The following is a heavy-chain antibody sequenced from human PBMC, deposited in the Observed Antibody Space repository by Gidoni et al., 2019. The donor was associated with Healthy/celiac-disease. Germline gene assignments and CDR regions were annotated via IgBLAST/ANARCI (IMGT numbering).Heavy chain of an antibody. D-gene: IGHD3-9*01. CDR1: GFTFSSYG. CDR2: ISYDGSNK. CDR3: AKDPDLLRYFDWRYGMDV. J-gene: IGHJ6*02. Sequence: QVQLVESGGGVVQPGRSLRLSCAASGFTFSSYGMHWVRQAPGKGLEWVAVISYDGSNKYYADSVKGRFTISRDNSKNTLYLQMNSLRAEDTAVYYCAKDPDLLRYFDWRYGMDVWGQGTTVTVSS. V-gene: IGHV3-30*18.